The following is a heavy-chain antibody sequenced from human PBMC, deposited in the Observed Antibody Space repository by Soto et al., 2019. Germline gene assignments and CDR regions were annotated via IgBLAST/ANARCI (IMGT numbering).Heavy chain of an antibody. Sequence: GASVKVSCKASGYTFTGYYMHWVRQAPGQRLEWIGWIVVGSGSTNYAQKFQERVTITRDMSTSTAYMELSSLRSEDTAVYYCAAGLLSYYYYYYMDVWGKGTTVTVSS. V-gene: IGHV1-58*02. CDR1: GYTFTGYY. CDR3: AAGLLSYYYYYYMDV. J-gene: IGHJ6*03. D-gene: IGHD5-18*01. CDR2: IVVGSGST.